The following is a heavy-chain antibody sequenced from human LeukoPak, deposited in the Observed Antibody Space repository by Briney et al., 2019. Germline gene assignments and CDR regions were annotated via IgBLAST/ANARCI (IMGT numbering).Heavy chain of an antibody. J-gene: IGHJ3*02. D-gene: IGHD3-9*01. V-gene: IGHV4-34*01. Sequence: KPSETLSLTCAVYGGSFSGYYWSWIRQPPGKGLEWIGEINHSGSTNYNPSLKSRVTISVDTSKNQFSLKLSSVTAADTAVYYCARGRQSRLRYFDWLTSAFDIWGQGTMVTVSS. CDR2: INHSGST. CDR3: ARGRQSRLRYFDWLTSAFDI. CDR1: GGSFSGYY.